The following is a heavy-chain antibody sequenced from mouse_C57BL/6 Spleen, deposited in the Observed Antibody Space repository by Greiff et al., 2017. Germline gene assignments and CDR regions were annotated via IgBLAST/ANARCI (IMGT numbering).Heavy chain of an antibody. CDR3: ARDMAYDYNWYFDV. D-gene: IGHD2-4*01. V-gene: IGHV5-17*01. CDR2: ISSGSSTI. CDR1: GFTFSDYG. J-gene: IGHJ1*03. Sequence: EVKLQESGGGLVKPGGSLKLSCAASGFTFSDYGMHWVRQAPEKGLEWVAYISSGSSTIYYADTVKGRFTISSDNAKNTLFLQMTSLRSEDTAMYYCARDMAYDYNWYFDVWGTGTTVTVSS.